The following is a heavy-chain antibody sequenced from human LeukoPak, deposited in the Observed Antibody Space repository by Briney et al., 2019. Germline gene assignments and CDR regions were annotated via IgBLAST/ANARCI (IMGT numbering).Heavy chain of an antibody. CDR1: GGSISSYY. J-gene: IGHJ1*01. V-gene: IGHV4-59*01. CDR2: IYYSGST. Sequence: NASETLSLTCTVSGGSISSYYWSWIRQPPGKGLEWIGYIYYSGSTDSNPSLKSRVTISVDTSKNQFSLKLRSVTAADTAVYYCARGGAARLHFQNWGQGTLVTVSS. D-gene: IGHD6-6*01. CDR3: ARGGAARLHFQN.